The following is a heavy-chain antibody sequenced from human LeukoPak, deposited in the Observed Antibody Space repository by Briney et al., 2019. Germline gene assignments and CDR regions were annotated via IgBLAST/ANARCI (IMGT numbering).Heavy chain of an antibody. V-gene: IGHV3-23*01. D-gene: IGHD3-3*01. CDR1: GFTFSSYA. J-gene: IGHJ3*02. CDR2: ISGSGGST. CDR3: AKVPVFSLTISEVVTDDAFDI. Sequence: GGSLRLSCAASGFTFSSYAMSWVRQAPGKGLEWVSAISGSGGSTYYADSVKGRFTFSRDNSKNTLYLQMNSLRAEDTAVYYCAKVPVFSLTISEVVTDDAFDIWGQGTIVTVSS.